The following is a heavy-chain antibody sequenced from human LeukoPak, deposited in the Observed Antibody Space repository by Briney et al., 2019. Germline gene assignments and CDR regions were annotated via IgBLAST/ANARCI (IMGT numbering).Heavy chain of an antibody. CDR1: GFTFSSYW. V-gene: IGHV3-7*01. D-gene: IGHD3-22*01. CDR2: IKQDGSEK. Sequence: GGSLRLSCAASGFTFSSYWMSWVRQAPGKGLEWVANIKQDGSEKYYVDSVKGRFTISRDNAKNSLYLQMHSLRAEDTAVYYCAREEYYYDSSGYYSLKGDAFDIWGQGTMVTVSS. J-gene: IGHJ3*02. CDR3: AREEYYYDSSGYYSLKGDAFDI.